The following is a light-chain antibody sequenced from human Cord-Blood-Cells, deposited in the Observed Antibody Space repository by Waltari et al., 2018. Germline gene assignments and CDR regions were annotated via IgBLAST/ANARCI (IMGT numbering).Light chain of an antibody. CDR1: QSISSY. Sequence: DIQMTQSPSSLSASVGDRVTIPCRASQSISSYLNLYQQKPGKAPKLLIYAASSLQSGVPSRLSGSGSGTDFTLTIISLQPEDFATYYCQQSYSTPFTFGPGTKVDIK. CDR2: AAS. J-gene: IGKJ3*01. V-gene: IGKV1-39*01. CDR3: QQSYSTPFT.